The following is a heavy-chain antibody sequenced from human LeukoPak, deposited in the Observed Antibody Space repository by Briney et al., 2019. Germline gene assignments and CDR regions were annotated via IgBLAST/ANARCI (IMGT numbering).Heavy chain of an antibody. Sequence: ASLKVSCKASGYTFTRYYMHWVRQAPGQGLEWMGWINPNSGGTNYAQKFQGRVTMTRDTSISTAYMELSRLRSDDTAVYYCARGEIVLMVYAIYFDYWGQGTLVTVSS. V-gene: IGHV1-2*02. J-gene: IGHJ4*02. CDR1: GYTFTRYY. CDR3: ARGEIVLMVYAIYFDY. CDR2: INPNSGGT. D-gene: IGHD2-8*01.